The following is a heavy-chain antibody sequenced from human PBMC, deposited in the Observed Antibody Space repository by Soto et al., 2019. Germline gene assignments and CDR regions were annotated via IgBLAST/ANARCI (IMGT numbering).Heavy chain of an antibody. J-gene: IGHJ6*02. V-gene: IGHV3-23*01. CDR1: GFTLSTYG. CDR2: ITGTGGNT. CDR3: ARIRGYWYGLDV. Sequence: PGGSLRLSCAGSGFTLSTYGMTWVRQAPGKGLEWVSAITGTGGNTYYVDSVKGRFTSSRDNSKNMLYLQMNSVRVEDTAVYYCARIRGYWYGLDVWGQGTKVTVSS.